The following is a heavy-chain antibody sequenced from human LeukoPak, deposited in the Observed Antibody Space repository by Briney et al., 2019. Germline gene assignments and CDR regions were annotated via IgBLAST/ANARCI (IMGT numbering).Heavy chain of an antibody. V-gene: IGHV1-24*01. J-gene: IGHJ6*03. CDR1: GYTLTELS. D-gene: IGHD6-6*01. CDR2: FDPEDGET. CDR3: ATTPLGSSSYYYYYYMDV. Sequence: ASVKVSCKVSGYTLTELSMHWVRQAPGKGLEWMGGFDPEDGETIYARKFQGRVTMTEDTSTDTAYMELSSLRSEDTAVYYCATTPLGSSSYYYYYYMDVWGKGTTVTVSS.